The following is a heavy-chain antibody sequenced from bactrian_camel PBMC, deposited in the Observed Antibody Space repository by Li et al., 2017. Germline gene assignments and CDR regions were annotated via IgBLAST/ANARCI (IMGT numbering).Heavy chain of an antibody. Sequence: QVQLVESGGGSVQAGGSLRLSCAASGETFDCSDVAWYRQGSRNECELVSRLSKDGSTYYADSVKGRFTVSRDNAKNTVYLQMNSVKPEDPAMTYCAAGDYCTESWCYSMDTWGKGTQVTVS. V-gene: IGHV3S56*01. J-gene: IGHJ7*01. CDR1: GETFDCSD. CDR2: LSKDGST. D-gene: IGHD3*01.